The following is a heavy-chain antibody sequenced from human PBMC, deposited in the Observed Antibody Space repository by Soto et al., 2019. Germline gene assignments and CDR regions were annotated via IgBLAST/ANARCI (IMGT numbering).Heavy chain of an antibody. CDR2: ISAYNGNT. J-gene: IGHJ6*02. V-gene: IGHV1-18*01. Sequence: VASVKVSCKASGYTFTSYGISWVRQAPGQGLEWMGWISAYNGNTNYAQKLQGRVTMTTDTSTSTAYMELRSLRSDDTAVYYCARDRFLDYDFWSGRDYYYYGMDVWGQGTTVTVSS. CDR3: ARDRFLDYDFWSGRDYYYYGMDV. D-gene: IGHD3-3*01. CDR1: GYTFTSYG.